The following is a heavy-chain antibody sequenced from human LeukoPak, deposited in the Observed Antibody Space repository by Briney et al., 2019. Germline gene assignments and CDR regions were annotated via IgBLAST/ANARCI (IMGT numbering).Heavy chain of an antibody. CDR2: ISSSGSTI. CDR1: GFTFSSYE. D-gene: IGHD2-2*01. J-gene: IGHJ6*02. V-gene: IGHV3-48*03. Sequence: GGSLRLSCAASGFTFSSYEMNWVRQAPGKGLEWVSYISSSGSTIYYADSVKGRFTISRDNAKNSLYLQMNSLRAEDTAVYYSAREGNQLPVYYYYYYGMDVWGQGTTVTVSS. CDR3: AREGNQLPVYYYYYYGMDV.